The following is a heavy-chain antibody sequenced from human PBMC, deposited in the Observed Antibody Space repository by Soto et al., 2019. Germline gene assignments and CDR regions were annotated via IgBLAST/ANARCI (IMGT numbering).Heavy chain of an antibody. Sequence: PSETLSLTCTVSGGSISSGDYYWSWIRQPPGKGLEWIGYIYYSGSTYYNPSLKSRVTISVDTSKNQFSLKLSSVTAADTAVYYCARAVEYYDILTGYYFDYWGQGTLVTVSS. J-gene: IGHJ4*02. CDR1: GGSISSGDYY. CDR3: ARAVEYYDILTGYYFDY. D-gene: IGHD3-9*01. CDR2: IYYSGST. V-gene: IGHV4-30-4*01.